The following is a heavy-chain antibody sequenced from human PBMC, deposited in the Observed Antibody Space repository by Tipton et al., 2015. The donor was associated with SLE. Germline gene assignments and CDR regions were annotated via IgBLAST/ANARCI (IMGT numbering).Heavy chain of an antibody. J-gene: IGHJ5*01. D-gene: IGHD3-10*01. CDR2: TYDRGST. CDR1: GGSISSSTYY. CDR3: ARGGSWFDS. Sequence: TLSLTCTVSGGSISSSTYYWGWIRQPPGKGLEWIGTTYDRGSTYYNPSLKSRVTISVDTSKNQFSLKLSSVTAADTALYYCARGGSWFDSWGQGTLVTVSS. V-gene: IGHV4-39*07.